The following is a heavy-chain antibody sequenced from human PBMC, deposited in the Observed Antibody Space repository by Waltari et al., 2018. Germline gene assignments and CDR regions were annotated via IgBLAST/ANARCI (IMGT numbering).Heavy chain of an antibody. CDR3: TRVGDEWGYYYYYMDV. J-gene: IGHJ6*03. CDR2: IRSKAYGGTT. Sequence: EVQLVESGGGLVQPGRSLRLSCTASGFTFGDYAMSWVRPAPGKGLEWVGFIRSKAYGGTTEYAASVKGRFTISRDDSKSIAYLQMNSLKTEDTAVYYCTRVGDEWGYYYYYMDVWGKGTTVTVSS. V-gene: IGHV3-49*04. D-gene: IGHD7-27*01. CDR1: GFTFGDYA.